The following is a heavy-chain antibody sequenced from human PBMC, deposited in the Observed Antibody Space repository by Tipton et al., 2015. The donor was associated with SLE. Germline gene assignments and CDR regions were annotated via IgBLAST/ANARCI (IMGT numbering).Heavy chain of an antibody. Sequence: CTVSGGSISSYYWSWIRQPPGKGLEWIGYIYDIGSTNYNPSLKSRVTMSVDTSENQLSLKLTFVTAADTAVYYCARARHGGAEYFEHWGQGTLVTVSS. J-gene: IGHJ1*01. CDR1: GGSISSYY. V-gene: IGHV4-59*01. D-gene: IGHD3-3*01. CDR2: IYDIGST. CDR3: ARARHGGAEYFEH.